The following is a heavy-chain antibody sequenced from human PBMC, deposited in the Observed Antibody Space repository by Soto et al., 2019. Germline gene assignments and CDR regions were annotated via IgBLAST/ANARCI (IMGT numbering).Heavy chain of an antibody. CDR1: GFTFSNYA. V-gene: IGHV3-30-3*01. CDR3: AMRAVTTLVSPAYFDY. J-gene: IGHJ4*02. D-gene: IGHD4-17*01. CDR2: ISNDGSNK. Sequence: ESGGGVVQPGRSLRLSCAASGFTFSNYAMHWVRQAPGKGLEWVAVISNDGSNKYYAGSVKGRFTISRDNSKNTLSLQMDSLRAEDSAVFYCAMRAVTTLVSPAYFDYWGQGALVTVSS.